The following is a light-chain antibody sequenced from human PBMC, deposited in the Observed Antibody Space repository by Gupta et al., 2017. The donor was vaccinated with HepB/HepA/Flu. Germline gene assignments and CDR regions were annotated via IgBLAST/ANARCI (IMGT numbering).Light chain of an antibody. CDR2: IESSGTY. V-gene: IGLV4-60*03. CDR1: SGHSSYI. CDR3: ETGDSRV. J-gene: IGLJ3*02. Sequence: QPVLPHSSSASASLVSSVKLTCTLSSGHSSYIIAWHQQPPGKAPRYLMKIESSGTYNKGVGVPGRFSGSSAGADRYLTIANLQSEDEDDYYCETGDSRVFGGGTKLTVL.